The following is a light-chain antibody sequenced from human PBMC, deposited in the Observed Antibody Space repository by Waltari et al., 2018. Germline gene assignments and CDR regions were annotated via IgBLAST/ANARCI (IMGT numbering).Light chain of an antibody. CDR3: MQGVHLPLT. CDR1: QTPHDSCRNTF. CDR2: DVS. Sequence: QTPHDSCRNTFLFWYMTRPGQSPLVLIYDVSSRFSGVPDRFSGSGSGTDFTLKISRVEAEDTGVYYCMQGVHLPLTFGGGTKVEI. V-gene: IGKV2-29*02. J-gene: IGKJ4*01.